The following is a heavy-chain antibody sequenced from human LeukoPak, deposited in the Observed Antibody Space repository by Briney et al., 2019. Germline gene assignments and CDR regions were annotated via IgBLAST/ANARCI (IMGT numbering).Heavy chain of an antibody. CDR1: GGSISSGGYY. D-gene: IGHD1-26*01. CDR2: VYASGST. Sequence: PAQTLSLTCTASGGSISSGGYYWSWIRQPAGKGLEWIGRVYASGSTNYNPSLKSRVTISVDTSKNQFSLKLTSVTAADTAVYYCATHPVVGATRVQVPYWGQGTLFTVSS. CDR3: ATHPVVGATRVQVPY. V-gene: IGHV4-61*02. J-gene: IGHJ4*02.